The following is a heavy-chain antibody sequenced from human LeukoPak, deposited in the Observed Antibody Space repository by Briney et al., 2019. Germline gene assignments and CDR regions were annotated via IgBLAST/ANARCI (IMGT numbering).Heavy chain of an antibody. Sequence: KPSETLSLTCTVSGGSISSYYWSWIRQPAGKGLEWIGRIYTSGSTNYNPSLKSRVTMSVDTSKNQFSLKLSSVTAADTAVYYCARSDSLWFGESNWFDPWGQGTLVTVSS. V-gene: IGHV4-4*07. J-gene: IGHJ5*02. D-gene: IGHD3-10*01. CDR2: IYTSGST. CDR1: GGSISSYY. CDR3: ARSDSLWFGESNWFDP.